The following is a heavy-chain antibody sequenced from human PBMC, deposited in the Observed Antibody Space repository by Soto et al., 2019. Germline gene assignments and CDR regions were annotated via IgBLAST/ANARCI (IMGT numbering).Heavy chain of an antibody. Sequence: GGSLRLSCAASVFTFSSYSMNWVRQAPGKGLEWVSSISSSSSYIYYADSVKGRFTISRDNAKNSLYLQMNSLRAEDTAVYYSARDAFGYYYDSSGFSGPGYWGQETLVTVSS. CDR2: ISSSSSYI. J-gene: IGHJ4*02. V-gene: IGHV3-21*01. D-gene: IGHD3-22*01. CDR1: VFTFSSYS. CDR3: ARDAFGYYYDSSGFSGPGY.